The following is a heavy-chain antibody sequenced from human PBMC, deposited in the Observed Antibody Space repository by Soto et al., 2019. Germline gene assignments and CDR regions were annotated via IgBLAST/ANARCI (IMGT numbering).Heavy chain of an antibody. J-gene: IGHJ4*02. V-gene: IGHV4-31*03. D-gene: IGHD6-19*01. CDR1: GGSISSGGYY. CDR2: IYYSGST. Sequence: QVQLQESGPGLVKPSQTLSLTCTVSGGSISSGGYYWSWIRQHPGKGLEWIGYIYYSGSTYYNPSLKRRVTXXVXTXXNQFSLKLSSVTAADTAVYYCARDGADSSGWRFDYWGQGTLVTVSS. CDR3: ARDGADSSGWRFDY.